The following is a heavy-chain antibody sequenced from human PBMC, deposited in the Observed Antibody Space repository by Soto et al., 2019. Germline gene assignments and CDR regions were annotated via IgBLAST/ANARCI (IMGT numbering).Heavy chain of an antibody. CDR3: ARAPQQLVPYYYGMDV. J-gene: IGHJ6*02. CDR2: ISYDGSNK. V-gene: IGHV3-30-3*01. CDR1: GFIFSSYA. Sequence: GGSLRLSCAASGFIFSSYAMHWVRQAPGKGLEWVAVISYDGSNKYYADSVKGRFTISRDNSKNTLYLQMNSLRAEDTAVYYCARAPQQLVPYYYGMDVWGQGTTVTVSS. D-gene: IGHD6-13*01.